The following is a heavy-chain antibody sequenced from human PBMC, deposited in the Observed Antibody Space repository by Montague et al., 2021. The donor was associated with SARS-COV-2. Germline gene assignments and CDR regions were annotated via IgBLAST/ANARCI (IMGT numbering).Heavy chain of an antibody. V-gene: IGHV4-31*03. Sequence: TLSLTCIVSGGSISSGGYYWSWIRQHPGKGLEWIGYIYYSGSTYYNPSLKSRVTISVDTSKNQFSLKLSSVTAADTAVYYCARALSITIFGVVGSFDYWGQGTLVTVSS. D-gene: IGHD3-3*01. CDR2: IYYSGST. CDR1: GGSISSGGYY. CDR3: ARALSITIFGVVGSFDY. J-gene: IGHJ4*02.